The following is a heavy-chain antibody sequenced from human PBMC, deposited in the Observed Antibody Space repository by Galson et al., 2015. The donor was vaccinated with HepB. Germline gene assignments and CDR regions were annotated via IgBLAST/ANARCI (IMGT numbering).Heavy chain of an antibody. CDR2: INHSGST. J-gene: IGHJ5*02. CDR3: ARDARGAVAGTNWFDP. D-gene: IGHD6-19*01. CDR1: GGSFSGYY. Sequence: ETLSLTCAVYGGSFSGYYWSWIRQPPGKGLEWIGEINHSGSTNYNPSLKSRVTISVDTSKNQFSLKLSSVTAADTAVYYCARDARGAVAGTNWFDPWGQGTLVTVSS. V-gene: IGHV4-34*01.